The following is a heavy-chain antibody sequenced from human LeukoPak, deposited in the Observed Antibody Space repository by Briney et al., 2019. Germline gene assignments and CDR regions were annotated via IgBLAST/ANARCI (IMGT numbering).Heavy chain of an antibody. CDR1: GFTFTTYY. Sequence: GESLKISCAASGFTFTTYYMSWVRQAPGKGLEWVANINQDGRTKYYVDSVKGRFTISRDNAINSVFLQMNSLRAEDTAVYYCARENWANDYWGQGTLVTVSS. CDR2: INQDGRTK. V-gene: IGHV3-7*01. CDR3: ARENWANDY. J-gene: IGHJ4*02. D-gene: IGHD7-27*01.